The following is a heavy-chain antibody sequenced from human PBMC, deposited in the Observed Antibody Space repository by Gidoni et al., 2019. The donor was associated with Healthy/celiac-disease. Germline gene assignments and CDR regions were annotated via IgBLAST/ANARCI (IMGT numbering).Heavy chain of an antibody. CDR3: ARESPGGVTTPRGGFDY. D-gene: IGHD4-17*01. Sequence: QVQLVQSGAEVKKPGASVKVSCQASGYTFTSYYMHWVRQAPGQGLEWMGIINPSGGSTSYAQKFQGRVTMTRDTSTSTVYMELSSLRSEDTAVYYCARESPGGVTTPRGGFDYWGQGTLVTVSS. CDR1: GYTFTSYY. J-gene: IGHJ4*02. V-gene: IGHV1-46*03. CDR2: INPSGGST.